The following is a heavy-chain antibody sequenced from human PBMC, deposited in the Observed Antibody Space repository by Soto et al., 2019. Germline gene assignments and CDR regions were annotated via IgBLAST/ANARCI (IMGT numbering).Heavy chain of an antibody. V-gene: IGHV2-5*02. CDR2: IYWDDYK. D-gene: IGHD2-15*01. CDR1: GFSLSTSGVG. CDR3: AHSWYCSGGSCYYTDYFDY. Sequence: QITLKESGPTLVKPTQTLTLTCTFSGFSLSTSGVGVGWIRQPPGKALEWLALIYWDDYKRYSPSLKSRLTITKDTSKNQVVLTMTNMDPVDTAIYYCAHSWYCSGGSCYYTDYFDYWGQGTLVTVSS. J-gene: IGHJ4*02.